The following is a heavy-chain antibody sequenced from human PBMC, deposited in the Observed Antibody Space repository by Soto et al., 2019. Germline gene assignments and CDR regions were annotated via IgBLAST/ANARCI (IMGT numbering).Heavy chain of an antibody. CDR1: GGTFSSYA. V-gene: IGHV1-69*01. CDR3: ARDRGSSGYYYANDAFDI. CDR2: IIPIFGTA. J-gene: IGHJ3*02. D-gene: IGHD3-22*01. Sequence: QVQLVQSGAEVKKPGSSVKVSCKASGGTFSSYAISWVRQAPGQGLEWMGGIIPIFGTANYAQKFQGRVTITADESTSTTKMEVSRLRSEDTAVYYCARDRGSSGYYYANDAFDIWGQGTMVTVSS.